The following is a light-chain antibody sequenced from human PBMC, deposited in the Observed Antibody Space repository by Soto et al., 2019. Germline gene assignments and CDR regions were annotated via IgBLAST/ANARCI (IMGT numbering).Light chain of an antibody. CDR3: QQYTDWPLT. CDR2: GAS. J-gene: IGKJ4*01. CDR1: QSVSSS. V-gene: IGKV3-15*01. Sequence: EIVMTQSPATLSVSPGERATLSCRASQSVSSSLAWYQHKRGQAARLLIHGASIRAIGIPDRFSGSGSGTEFTLTISSLQSEDFAVYYCQQYTDWPLTFGGGTKVEIK.